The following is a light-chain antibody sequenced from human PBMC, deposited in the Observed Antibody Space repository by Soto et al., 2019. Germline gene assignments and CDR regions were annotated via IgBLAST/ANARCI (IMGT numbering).Light chain of an antibody. CDR1: HCIITY. CDR3: QQSFSSRWT. CDR2: SSS. J-gene: IGKJ1*01. Sequence: IHLTHAPSSLSASLGDMVTITCRAIHCIITYLNWYQQKPVKAPNLLIYSSSTLQSGVPSRFSGSGSGTDFTLTISSLQPEDFATYYCQQSFSSRWTFGQGTKVDIK. V-gene: IGKV1-39*01.